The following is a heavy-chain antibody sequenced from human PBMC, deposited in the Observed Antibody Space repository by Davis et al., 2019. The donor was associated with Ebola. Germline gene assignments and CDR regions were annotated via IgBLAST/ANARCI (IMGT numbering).Heavy chain of an antibody. Sequence: SLKISCAASGFTFDDYAMHWVRQAPGKGLEWVSGISWNSGSIGYADSVKGRFTISRDNAKNSLYLQMNSLRAEDTALYYCAKGAYYYDSSGYYEGVGAFDIWGQGTMVTVSS. V-gene: IGHV3-9*01. J-gene: IGHJ3*02. CDR1: GFTFDDYA. CDR2: ISWNSGSI. CDR3: AKGAYYYDSSGYYEGVGAFDI. D-gene: IGHD3-22*01.